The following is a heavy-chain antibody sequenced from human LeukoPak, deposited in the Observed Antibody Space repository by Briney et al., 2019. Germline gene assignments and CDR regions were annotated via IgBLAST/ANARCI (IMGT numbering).Heavy chain of an antibody. CDR3: ARGDSSGWYAYFDY. CDR1: GYTFTGYY. V-gene: IGHV1-2*02. J-gene: IGHJ4*02. D-gene: IGHD6-19*01. Sequence: SVKVSCKASGYTFTGYYMHWVRQAPGQGLEWMGWINPNSGGTNYAQKFQGRVTMTRDTSISTAYMELSRLRSDDTAVYYCARGDSSGWYAYFDYWGQGTLVTVSS. CDR2: INPNSGGT.